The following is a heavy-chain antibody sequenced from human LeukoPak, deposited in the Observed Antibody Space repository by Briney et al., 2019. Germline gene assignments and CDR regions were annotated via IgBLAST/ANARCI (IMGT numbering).Heavy chain of an antibody. CDR1: GGSISSYY. CDR2: IYYSGST. Sequence: SETLFLTCTVSGGSISSYYWSWIRQPPGKGLEWIGYIYYSGSTNYNPSLKSRVTISVDTSKNQFSLKLSSVTAADTAVYYCARTTYDILTGYSPYYFDYWGQGTLVTVSS. V-gene: IGHV4-59*01. J-gene: IGHJ4*02. CDR3: ARTTYDILTGYSPYYFDY. D-gene: IGHD3-9*01.